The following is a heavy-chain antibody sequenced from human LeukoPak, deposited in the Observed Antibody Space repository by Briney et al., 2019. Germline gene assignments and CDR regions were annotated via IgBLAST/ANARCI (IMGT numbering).Heavy chain of an antibody. Sequence: GGSLRLSCAASGFTFSDYYMSWIRQAPGKGLEWVSYISSSGSTIYYADSVKGRFTISRDNAKNSLYLQMNSLRAEDTAVYYCARDREYYYDSSGYPKDAFDIWGQGTMVTVSS. CDR3: ARDREYYYDSSGYPKDAFDI. J-gene: IGHJ3*02. D-gene: IGHD3-22*01. V-gene: IGHV3-11*01. CDR1: GFTFSDYY. CDR2: ISSSGSTI.